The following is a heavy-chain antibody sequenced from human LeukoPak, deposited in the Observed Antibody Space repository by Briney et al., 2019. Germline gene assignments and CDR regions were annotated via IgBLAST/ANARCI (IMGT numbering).Heavy chain of an antibody. V-gene: IGHV1-2*02. CDR1: GYTFTSYG. J-gene: IGHJ5*02. D-gene: IGHD3-22*01. CDR3: ARVCYYDSSGYYANWFDP. Sequence: ASVKVSCKASGYTFTSYGISWVRQAPGQGLEWMGWINPNSGGTNYAQKFQGRVTMTRDTSISTAYMELSRLRSDDTAVYYCARVCYYDSSGYYANWFDPWGQGTLVTVSS. CDR2: INPNSGGT.